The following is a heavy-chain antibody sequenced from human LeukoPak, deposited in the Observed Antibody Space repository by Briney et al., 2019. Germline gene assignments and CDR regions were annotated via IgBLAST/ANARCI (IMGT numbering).Heavy chain of an antibody. CDR2: INSDATTT. D-gene: IGHD3-10*01. Sequence: GGTLRLSCAASGFTFSSYDMSWVRQAPGKGLVWVSRINSDATTTNYADSVKGRFTISRDNAKNTLYLQMNSLRDEDTAVYYCAKSGIGRLDYWGQGALVTVSS. CDR1: GFTFSSYD. CDR3: AKSGIGRLDY. J-gene: IGHJ4*02. V-gene: IGHV3-74*01.